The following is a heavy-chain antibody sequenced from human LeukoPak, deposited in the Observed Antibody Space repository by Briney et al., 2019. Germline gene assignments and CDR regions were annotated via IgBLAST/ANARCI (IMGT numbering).Heavy chain of an antibody. Sequence: SETLSLTCTVSGGSISNYYWSWIRQPPGKGLEWIGYIYNSGHTNYNPSLKSRVTISEDTSKNQLSLKLSSVTAADTAVYYCAKSQGYTSSGYPNWGQGSLVTVSS. CDR3: AKSQGYTSSGYPN. V-gene: IGHV4-59*01. D-gene: IGHD6-13*01. CDR2: IYNSGHT. J-gene: IGHJ4*02. CDR1: GGSISNYY.